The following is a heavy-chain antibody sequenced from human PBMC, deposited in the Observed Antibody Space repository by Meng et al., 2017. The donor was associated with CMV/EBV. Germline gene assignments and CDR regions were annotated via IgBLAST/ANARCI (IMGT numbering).Heavy chain of an antibody. V-gene: IGHV3-30*04. CDR1: GFTFSSYA. D-gene: IGHD5-18*01. Sequence: GESLKISCAASGFTFSSYAMHWVRQAPGKGLEWVAVISYDGSNKYYADSVKGRFTISRDNSKNTLYLQMNSLRAEDTAAYYCAKDGWDTAMPEGVNGMDVWGQGTTVTVSS. J-gene: IGHJ6*02. CDR3: AKDGWDTAMPEGVNGMDV. CDR2: ISYDGSNK.